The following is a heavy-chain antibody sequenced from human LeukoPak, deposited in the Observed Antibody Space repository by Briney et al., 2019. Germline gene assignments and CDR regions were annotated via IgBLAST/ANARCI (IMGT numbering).Heavy chain of an antibody. CDR2: TRNKANSYTT. CDR3: ATASVTAYDY. D-gene: IGHD2-21*02. CDR1: GFTFSDHY. V-gene: IGHV3-72*01. J-gene: IGHJ4*02. Sequence: GGSLRLSCAASGFTFSDHYMDWVRQAPGKGLEWVGRTRNKANSYTTEYAASVKGRFTISRDDSKNSLYLQVNSLKTEDTAVYYCATASVTAYDYWGQGTLVTVSS.